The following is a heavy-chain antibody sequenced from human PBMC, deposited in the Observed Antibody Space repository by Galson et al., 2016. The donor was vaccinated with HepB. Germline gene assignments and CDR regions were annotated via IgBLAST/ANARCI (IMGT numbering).Heavy chain of an antibody. CDR2: INPNSGDI. D-gene: IGHD2-2*01. Sequence: SVKVSCKASGYTFTDYYLHWMRQVPGQGLEWMGWINPNSGDINYAQQFQGWVTMTRDTSISTVYMELSRLKSDDTAVYYCTRGPSSGDVDYWGQGTLVTVSS. V-gene: IGHV1-2*04. CDR3: TRGPSSGDVDY. J-gene: IGHJ4*02. CDR1: GYTFTDYY.